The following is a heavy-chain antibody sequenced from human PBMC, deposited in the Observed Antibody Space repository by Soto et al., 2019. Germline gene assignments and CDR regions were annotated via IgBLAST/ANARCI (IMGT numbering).Heavy chain of an antibody. CDR3: ARGRARVPTVRGLILQFSYFDP. Sequence: QVQLQESGPGLVKPSETLSLTCTVSGDSIRAHYWSWIRPAAGQGLEWIGRLHSSGSTDYNPSLKIRVTMSADTSRNQFTLKLASLTAADTAVYYCARGRARVPTVRGLILQFSYFDPWGQGTLVTVSS. V-gene: IGHV4-4*07. CDR2: LHSSGST. J-gene: IGHJ5*02. CDR1: GDSIRAHY. D-gene: IGHD3-10*01.